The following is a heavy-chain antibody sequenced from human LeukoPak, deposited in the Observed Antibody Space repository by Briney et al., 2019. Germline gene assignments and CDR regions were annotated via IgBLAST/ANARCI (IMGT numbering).Heavy chain of an antibody. V-gene: IGHV4-34*01. CDR1: GGSFSGYY. CDR2: INHSGST. Sequence: SETLSLTCAVYGGSFSGYYWSWIRQPPGKGLEWIGEINHSGSTNYNPSLKSRVTISVDTSKNQFSLKLSSVTAADTAVYYCAKGKGSGSSKYYFDYWGQGTLVTVSS. J-gene: IGHJ4*02. D-gene: IGHD3-10*01. CDR3: AKGKGSGSSKYYFDY.